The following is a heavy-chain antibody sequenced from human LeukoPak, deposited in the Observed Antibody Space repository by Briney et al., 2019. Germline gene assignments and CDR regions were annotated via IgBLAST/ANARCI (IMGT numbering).Heavy chain of an antibody. Sequence: PSETLSLTCTVSGGSISSYYWSWIRQPPGKGLEWIGYIYYSGSTNYNPSLKSRVTISVDTSKNQFSLKLSSVTAADTAVYYCARGKAIKQLVRYYYYYMDVWGKGTTVTVSS. CDR1: GGSISSYY. CDR2: IYYSGST. CDR3: ARGKAIKQLVRYYYYYMDV. V-gene: IGHV4-59*01. D-gene: IGHD6-6*01. J-gene: IGHJ6*03.